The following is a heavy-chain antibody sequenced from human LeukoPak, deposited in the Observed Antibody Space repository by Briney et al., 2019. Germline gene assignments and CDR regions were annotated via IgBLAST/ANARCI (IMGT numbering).Heavy chain of an antibody. Sequence: ASVKVSCKASGGTFSSYAISRVRQAPGQGLEWMGWISAYNGNTNYAQKLQGRVTMTTDTSTSTAYMELRSLRSDDTAVYYCARDLNSWYYFDYWGQGTLVTVSS. CDR3: ARDLNSWYYFDY. V-gene: IGHV1-18*01. CDR2: ISAYNGNT. CDR1: GGTFSSYA. J-gene: IGHJ4*02. D-gene: IGHD6-13*01.